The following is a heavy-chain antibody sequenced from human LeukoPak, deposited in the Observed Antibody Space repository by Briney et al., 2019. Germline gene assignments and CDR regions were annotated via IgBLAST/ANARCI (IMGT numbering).Heavy chain of an antibody. CDR3: ATAVKVRASIAAADTGAFDI. CDR2: FDPEDGET. CDR1: GYTLTELS. V-gene: IGHV1-24*01. Sequence: ASVKVSCKVSGYTLTELSMHWVRQAPGKGLEWMGGFDPEDGETIYAQKFQGRVTMTEDTSTDTAYMELSSLRSEDTAVYYCATAVKVRASIAAADTGAFDIWGQGTMATVSS. D-gene: IGHD6-13*01. J-gene: IGHJ3*02.